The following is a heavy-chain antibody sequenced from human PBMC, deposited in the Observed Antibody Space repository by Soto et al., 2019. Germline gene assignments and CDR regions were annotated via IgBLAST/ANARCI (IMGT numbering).Heavy chain of an antibody. CDR1: GFTFSSYA. V-gene: IGHV3-23*01. Sequence: EVQLLESGGNLVQPGGSLRLSCAASGFTFSSYAMSWVRQAPGKGLEWVSAISGSGGSTYYADSVKGRFTISRDNSKNTLYLQMNSLRAEDTAVYSCAKGVDYYDSSGYYSYYYNGMDVWGQGTTVTVPS. CDR3: AKGVDYYDSSGYYSYYYNGMDV. CDR2: ISGSGGST. J-gene: IGHJ6*02. D-gene: IGHD3-22*01.